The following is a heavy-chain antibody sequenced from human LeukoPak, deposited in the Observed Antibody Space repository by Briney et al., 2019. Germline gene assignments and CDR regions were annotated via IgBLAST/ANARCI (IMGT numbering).Heavy chain of an antibody. V-gene: IGHV3-7*03. J-gene: IGHJ4*02. CDR3: ARSLPYGTTWYGRSDF. D-gene: IGHD6-13*01. CDR2: IRQDGDTK. Sequence: GGSLRLSCAASGLPFNAYWMTWVRQAPGKGLEWVANIRQDGDTKYYVDSVKGRFTISRDNAMNSLYLQMNSLRAEDTAIYYCARSLPYGTTWYGRSDFWGQGTLVTVSS. CDR1: GLPFNAYW.